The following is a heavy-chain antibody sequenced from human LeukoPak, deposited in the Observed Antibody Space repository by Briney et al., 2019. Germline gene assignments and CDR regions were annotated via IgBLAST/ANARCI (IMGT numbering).Heavy chain of an antibody. CDR2: IGTTGDT. CDR1: GFTFNNYD. D-gene: IGHD2-15*01. Sequence: GGSLRLSCAASGFTFNNYDMHWVRQPTGKGLEWVSGIGTTGDTYYPGSVKGRFTISRENAKNSLFLQMNSLRAGDTAVYYCARVGYCSGVSCPFDYWGQGTLVTVSS. V-gene: IGHV3-13*04. CDR3: ARVGYCSGVSCPFDY. J-gene: IGHJ4*02.